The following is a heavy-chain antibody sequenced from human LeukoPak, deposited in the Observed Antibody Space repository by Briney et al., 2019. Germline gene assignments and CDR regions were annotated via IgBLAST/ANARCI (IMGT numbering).Heavy chain of an antibody. Sequence: SQTLSLTCTVSGGSISSGDYYWSWIRQPPGKGLEWIGYNYYSGSTYYNPSLKSRVTISVDTSKNQFSLKLSSVTAADTAVYYCAREGSGYYRIDYWGQGTLVTVSS. J-gene: IGHJ4*02. CDR1: GGSISSGDYY. D-gene: IGHD3-22*01. V-gene: IGHV4-30-4*01. CDR2: NYYSGST. CDR3: AREGSGYYRIDY.